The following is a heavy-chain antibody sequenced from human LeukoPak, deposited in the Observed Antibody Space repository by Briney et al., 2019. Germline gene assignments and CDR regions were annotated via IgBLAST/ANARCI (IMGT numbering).Heavy chain of an antibody. CDR2: ISSSGSTI. CDR1: GFTFSSYE. CDR3: AELGTTMIGGV. D-gene: IGHD3-10*02. Sequence: PGGSLRLSCAASGFTFSSYEMNWVRQAPGKGLEWVSYISSSGSTIYYADSVKGRFTISRDNGKNSLYLQMNSLRAEDTAVYYCAELGTTMIGGVWGKGTTVTISS. J-gene: IGHJ6*04. V-gene: IGHV3-48*03.